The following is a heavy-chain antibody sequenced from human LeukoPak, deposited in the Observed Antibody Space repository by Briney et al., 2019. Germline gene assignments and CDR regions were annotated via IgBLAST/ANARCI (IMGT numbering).Heavy chain of an antibody. CDR2: ISGSGGST. CDR3: AKDLSRRLPVLGYCSGGSCYTGAFDI. CDR1: GFTFSSYA. J-gene: IGHJ3*02. V-gene: IGHV3-23*01. Sequence: PGGSLRLSCAASGFTFSSYAMSWVRQAPGKGLEWVSAISGSGGSTYYADSVKGRFTISRDNSKNTLYLQMNSLRAEDTAVYYCAKDLSRRLPVLGYCSGGSCYTGAFDIWGQGTMVTVSS. D-gene: IGHD2-15*01.